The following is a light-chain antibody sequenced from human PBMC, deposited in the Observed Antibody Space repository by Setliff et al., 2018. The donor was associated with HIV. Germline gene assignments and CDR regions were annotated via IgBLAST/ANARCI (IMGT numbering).Light chain of an antibody. CDR2: EVS. CDR1: QSSSNVGKFDL. J-gene: IGLJ1*01. Sequence: QSALAQPPSVSASPGQSIIISCTGSQSSSNVGKFDLVSWYRQHPGKAPELTIYEVSKRPSGVSKRFSGSKSGDAAFLTISGLQPDDEADYYCCSYAGSTSFDVFGTGTKGTVL. V-gene: IGLV2-23*02. CDR3: CSYAGSTSFDV.